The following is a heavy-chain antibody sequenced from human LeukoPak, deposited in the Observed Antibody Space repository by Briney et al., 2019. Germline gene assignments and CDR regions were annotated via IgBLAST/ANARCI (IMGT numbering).Heavy chain of an antibody. J-gene: IGHJ4*02. D-gene: IGHD3-10*01. CDR3: ARGVATYYYLDY. V-gene: IGHV4-59*01. Sequence: PSETLSLTCTVSGGSISSYYWSWVRQPPGKGLEWIGYIYYSGSTNYNPSLKSRVTISVDTSKNQFSLKLSSVTAADTAVYYCARGVATYYYLDYWGQGTLVTVSS. CDR2: IYYSGST. CDR1: GGSISSYY.